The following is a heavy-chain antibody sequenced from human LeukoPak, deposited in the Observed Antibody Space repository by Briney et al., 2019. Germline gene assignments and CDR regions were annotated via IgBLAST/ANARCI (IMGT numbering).Heavy chain of an antibody. CDR1: GGTFSSYA. J-gene: IGHJ4*02. CDR3: ATTICSSWFEPSDY. D-gene: IGHD6-13*01. Sequence: ASVKVSCKASGGTFSSYAISWVRQAPGQGLEWMGGIIPIFGTANYAQKFQGRVTITTDESTSTAYMELSSLRSEDTAVYYCATTICSSWFEPSDYWGQGTLVTVSS. CDR2: IIPIFGTA. V-gene: IGHV1-69*05.